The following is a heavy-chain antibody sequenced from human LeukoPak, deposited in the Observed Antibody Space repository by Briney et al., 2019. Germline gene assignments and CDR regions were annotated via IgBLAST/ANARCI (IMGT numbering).Heavy chain of an antibody. V-gene: IGHV5-51*01. Sequence: GESLKISCTASGYSFTNYWIVWVRQMPGKGLEWMGIIDPSDSETRYTPSFQGQVTISADKSLSTAYLQWNSLKASDTAMYYCARQTAMGRSGDYWGQGTLVTVSS. D-gene: IGHD5-18*01. CDR3: ARQTAMGRSGDY. CDR1: GYSFTNYW. CDR2: IDPSDSET. J-gene: IGHJ4*02.